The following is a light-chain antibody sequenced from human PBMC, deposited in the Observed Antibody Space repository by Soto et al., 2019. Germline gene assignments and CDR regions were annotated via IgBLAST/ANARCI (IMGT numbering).Light chain of an antibody. CDR2: GAS. CDR3: QQYTDWPTT. CDR1: QSVRIT. V-gene: IGKV3-15*01. Sequence: EIVMRQSPATLSVSPGQRATLSCRASQSVRITVAWYHQRPGQAPRLLIYGASTRATGVPDRFSGGGSGTDFTLTVTSLQSEDFGIYYCQQYTDWPTTFGRGTKVEIK. J-gene: IGKJ1*01.